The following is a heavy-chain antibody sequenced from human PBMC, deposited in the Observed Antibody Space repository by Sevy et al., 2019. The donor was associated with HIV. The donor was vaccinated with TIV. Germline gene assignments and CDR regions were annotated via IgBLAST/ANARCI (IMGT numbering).Heavy chain of an antibody. D-gene: IGHD2-2*01. J-gene: IGHJ5*02. CDR3: AKDRRIVVVPAAIGFFNP. Sequence: GGSLRLSCAASGFTSSSYAMSWVRQAPGKGLEWVSAISGSGGSTYYADSVKGRFTISRDNSKNTLYLQMNSLRAEDTAVYYCAKDRRIVVVPAAIGFFNPWGQGTLVTVSS. CDR2: ISGSGGST. CDR1: GFTSSSYA. V-gene: IGHV3-23*01.